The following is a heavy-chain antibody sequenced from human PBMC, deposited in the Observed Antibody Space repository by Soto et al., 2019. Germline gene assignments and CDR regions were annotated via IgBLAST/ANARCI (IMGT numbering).Heavy chain of an antibody. J-gene: IGHJ4*02. V-gene: IGHV4-34*01. D-gene: IGHD3-10*01. Sequence: LSLTCAVYGGSFSGYYWSWIRQPPGKGLEWIGEINHSGSTNYNPSLKSRVTISVDTSKNQFSLKLSSVTAADTAVYYCARGLQVSPYYYGSGSYYNVGPNDYWGQGTLVTVSS. CDR1: GGSFSGYY. CDR2: INHSGST. CDR3: ARGLQVSPYYYGSGSYYNVGPNDY.